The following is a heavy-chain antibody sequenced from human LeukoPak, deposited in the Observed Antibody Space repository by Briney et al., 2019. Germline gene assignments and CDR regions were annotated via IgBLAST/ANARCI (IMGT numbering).Heavy chain of an antibody. J-gene: IGHJ5*02. CDR3: ARGPFRYCSGGSCYPFDP. D-gene: IGHD2-15*01. CDR1: GFTFSSYA. Sequence: GGSLRLSCAASGFTFSSYAMHWVRQAPGKGLEWVAVISYDGSNKYYADSVKGRLTISRDNAKNSLYLQMNSLRAEDKAVYYCARGPFRYCSGGSCYPFDPWGQGTLITVSS. CDR2: ISYDGSNK. V-gene: IGHV3-30*07.